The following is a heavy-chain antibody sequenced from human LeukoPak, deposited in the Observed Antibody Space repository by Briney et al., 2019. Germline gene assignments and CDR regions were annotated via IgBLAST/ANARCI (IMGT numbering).Heavy chain of an antibody. D-gene: IGHD6-6*01. V-gene: IGHV4-61*02. J-gene: IGHJ4*02. CDR3: ARKEYSNSKFDY. CDR2: IYTGGGT. CDR1: GGSISSGAYF. Sequence: SETLSLTCTVSGGSISSGAYFWNWIRQPAGKGLGWIGRIYTGGGTNYNPSLQSRVTVSLDTSKNQFSLRLSSVTAADTAIYYCARKEYSNSKFDYWGQGTLVTVSA.